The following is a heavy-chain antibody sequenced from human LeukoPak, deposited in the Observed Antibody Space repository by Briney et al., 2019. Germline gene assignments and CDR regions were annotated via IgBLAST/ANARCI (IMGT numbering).Heavy chain of an antibody. J-gene: IGHJ4*02. CDR1: GGTFSSYA. CDR2: IIPIFGTA. D-gene: IGHD5-18*01. V-gene: IGHV1-69*06. CDR3: ARARGDTAMDYYFDY. Sequence: GASVTVACKASGGTFSSYAISWVRQDPGQGIEWMGGIIPIFGTANYAQKFQGRVTITADKSTSTAYMELSSLRSEDTAVYYCARARGDTAMDYYFDYWGQGTLVTVSS.